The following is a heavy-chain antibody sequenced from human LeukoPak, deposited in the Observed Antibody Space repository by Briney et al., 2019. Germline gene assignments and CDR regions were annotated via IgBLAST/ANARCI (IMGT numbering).Heavy chain of an antibody. V-gene: IGHV1-18*01. CDR1: GYTFTSYG. CDR2: ISAYNGNT. CDR3: ARELEPYYYYGMDV. Sequence: ASVKVSCKASGYTFTSYGISWVRQAPGQGLEWMGWISAYNGNTNYAQKLQGRVTMTTDTSTSTAYMELRSLRSDDTAVYYCARELEPYYYYGMDVWGQGTTATVSS. D-gene: IGHD1-1*01. J-gene: IGHJ6*02.